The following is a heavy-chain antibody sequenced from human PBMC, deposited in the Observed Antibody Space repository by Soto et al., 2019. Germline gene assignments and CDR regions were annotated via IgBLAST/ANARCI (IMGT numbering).Heavy chain of an antibody. CDR3: AREPASYYYDSSGYFMWAEPGDYYYGMDV. Sequence: GGSLRLSCAASGFTFSSYAMHWVRQAPGKGLEWVAVISYDGSNKYYADSVKGRFTISRDNSKNTLYLQMNSLRVEDTAVYYCAREPASYYYDSSGYFMWAEPGDYYYGMDVWGQGTTVTVSS. V-gene: IGHV3-30-3*01. D-gene: IGHD3-22*01. CDR2: ISYDGSNK. J-gene: IGHJ6*02. CDR1: GFTFSSYA.